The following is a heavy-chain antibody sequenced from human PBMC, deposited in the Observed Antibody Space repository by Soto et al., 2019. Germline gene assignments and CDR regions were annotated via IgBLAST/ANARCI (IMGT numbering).Heavy chain of an antibody. J-gene: IGHJ1*01. CDR1: GGSISSYY. CDR2: IYYSGST. V-gene: IGHV4-59*08. CDR3: AGGGNYKEYFST. Sequence: PSETLSLTCTVSGGSISSYYWSWIRQPPGKGLEWIGYIYYSGSTNYNPSLKSRVTISVDTSKNQFSLKLSSVTAADTAVYYCAGGGNYKEYFSTGARAPWSPSPQ. D-gene: IGHD3-22*01.